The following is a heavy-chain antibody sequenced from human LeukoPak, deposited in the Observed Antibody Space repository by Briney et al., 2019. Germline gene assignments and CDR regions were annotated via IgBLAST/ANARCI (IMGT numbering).Heavy chain of an antibody. Sequence: GGSLRLSCAASGFTFSSYEMNWVRQAPGKGLEWVSYISGSGSTIYYTDSVKGRFTISRDNAKNSLFLQMNSLRAEDTAVYYCASTMVRGAPPDYYYGMDVWGQGTTVTVSS. V-gene: IGHV3-48*03. J-gene: IGHJ6*02. CDR2: ISGSGSTI. D-gene: IGHD3-10*01. CDR1: GFTFSSYE. CDR3: ASTMVRGAPPDYYYGMDV.